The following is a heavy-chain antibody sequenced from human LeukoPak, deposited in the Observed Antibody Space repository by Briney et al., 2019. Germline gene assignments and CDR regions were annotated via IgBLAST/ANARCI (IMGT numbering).Heavy chain of an antibody. Sequence: GGSLRLSCAASTFTFGNYWMSWVRQAPGKGLEWVANIKEDGSEEYYVDSVKGRFTISRDNTKNSLYLQMNSLRAEDTAVYFCARDPAAWDYWGQGTLVTVSS. CDR3: ARDPAAWDY. D-gene: IGHD6-13*01. CDR2: IKEDGSEE. V-gene: IGHV3-7*01. J-gene: IGHJ4*02. CDR1: TFTFGNYW.